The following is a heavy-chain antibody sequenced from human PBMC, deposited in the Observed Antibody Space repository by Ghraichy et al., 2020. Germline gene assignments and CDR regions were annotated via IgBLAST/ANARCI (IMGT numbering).Heavy chain of an antibody. Sequence: GESLNISCAASGFTFSSYAMSWVRQAPGKGLEWVSAISGSGGSTYYADSVKGRFTISRDNSKNTLYLQMNSLRAEDTAVYYCAKDRITMIVVVKTANDAFDIWGQGTMVTVSS. CDR3: AKDRITMIVVVKTANDAFDI. CDR1: GFTFSSYA. J-gene: IGHJ3*02. V-gene: IGHV3-23*01. D-gene: IGHD3-22*01. CDR2: ISGSGGST.